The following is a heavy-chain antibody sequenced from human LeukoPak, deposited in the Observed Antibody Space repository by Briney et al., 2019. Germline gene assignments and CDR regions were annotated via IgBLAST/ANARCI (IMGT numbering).Heavy chain of an antibody. CDR1: GFTFSDYV. CDR2: IKEDGSEK. V-gene: IGHV3-7*01. CDR3: ASVGYDSSGYYYY. J-gene: IGHJ4*02. D-gene: IGHD3-22*01. Sequence: GGSLRLSCAASGFTFSDYVMSWVRQAPGKGLEWVANIKEDGSEKYYVDSVKGRFTISRDNAENSLYLQMNNLRAEDTAVFYCASVGYDSSGYYYYWGQGTLVTVSS.